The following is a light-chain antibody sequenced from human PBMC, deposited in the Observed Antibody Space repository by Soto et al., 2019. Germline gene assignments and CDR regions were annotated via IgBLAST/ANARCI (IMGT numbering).Light chain of an antibody. CDR1: SSDVGNYIY. V-gene: IGLV2-14*01. J-gene: IGLJ1*01. Sequence: QSALTQPASVSGSPGQLVTISCTGTSSDVGNYIYVSWYQQHPGKAPKLMIYEVSNRPSGVSDRFSGSKSGNTASLTISGLQAEDEADYYCSSYTSTSTPYVFGTGTKLTVL. CDR3: SSYTSTSTPYV. CDR2: EVS.